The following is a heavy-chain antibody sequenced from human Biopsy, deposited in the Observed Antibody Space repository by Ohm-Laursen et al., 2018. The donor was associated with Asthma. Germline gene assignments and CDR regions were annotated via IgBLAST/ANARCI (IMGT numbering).Heavy chain of an antibody. Sequence: GSLRLSCTASGFTFSTYNFHWVRQAPGKGLEWVSSITSSSSYAFYADSVQGRFTISRDNSKNTLSLQMNSLTAEDTAVYYCAREGVAGTHIEDWGQGTLVTVSS. CDR3: AREGVAGTHIED. D-gene: IGHD6-19*01. CDR2: ITSSSSYA. V-gene: IGHV3-21*01. CDR1: GFTFSTYN. J-gene: IGHJ4*02.